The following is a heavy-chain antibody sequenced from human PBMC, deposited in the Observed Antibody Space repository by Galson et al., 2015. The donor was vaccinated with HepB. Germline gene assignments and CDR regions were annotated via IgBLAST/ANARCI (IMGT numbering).Heavy chain of an antibody. V-gene: IGHV3-33*01. J-gene: IGHJ2*01. D-gene: IGHD3-22*01. Sequence: SLSLSCAASGFTISNYVVHWVRQAPGKGLEWVAVMWYDGSSEYYEESVKGRLSISRDKSKNTLYLQMNSLRVEDTAFYYCARSPYYDRWYFDLWGRGTLVTVSS. CDR3: ARSPYYDRWYFDL. CDR2: MWYDGSSE. CDR1: GFTISNYV.